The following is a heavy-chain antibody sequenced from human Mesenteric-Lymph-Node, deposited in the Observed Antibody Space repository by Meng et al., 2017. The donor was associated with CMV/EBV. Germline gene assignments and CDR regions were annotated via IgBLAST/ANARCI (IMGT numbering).Heavy chain of an antibody. CDR3: AREGYSYGYESSYYYYYGMDV. J-gene: IGHJ6*02. V-gene: IGHV3-11*01. D-gene: IGHD5-18*01. CDR2: ISNSGRTI. CDR1: GFIFSDFY. Sequence: LSLTCAASGFIFSDFYMTWIRQAPGKGLEWVSYISNSGRTIYNADSVKGRFTISRDNAKNSLYLQMNSLRAEDTAVYYCAREGYSYGYESSYYYYYGMDVWGQGTTVTVSS.